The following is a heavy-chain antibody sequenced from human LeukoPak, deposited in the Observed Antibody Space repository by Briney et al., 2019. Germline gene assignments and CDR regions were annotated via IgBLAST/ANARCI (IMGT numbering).Heavy chain of an antibody. Sequence: PGGSLRLSCAASGFTFRNFWMSWVRQAPGKGLEWVANIKQDGSEKYYVDSVKGRFTISRDNAKNSLYLQMNSLRAEDTAVYYCARDGHDLNWFDPWGQGTLVTVSS. V-gene: IGHV3-7*01. D-gene: IGHD3-3*01. CDR1: GFTFRNFW. J-gene: IGHJ5*02. CDR2: IKQDGSEK. CDR3: ARDGHDLNWFDP.